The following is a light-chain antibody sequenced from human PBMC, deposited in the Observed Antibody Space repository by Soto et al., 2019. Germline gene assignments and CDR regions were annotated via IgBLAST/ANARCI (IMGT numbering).Light chain of an antibody. CDR2: EVS. Sequence: QSALTQPASVSGSPGQSISMSCTGTSSDVGDNTYVSWYQQHPGKAPKLLIYEVSHRPSGVSPRFSGSKSGNTASLTISGLQAEDEADYYCSSYTASSTPLYVFGTGTKLTVL. V-gene: IGLV2-14*01. J-gene: IGLJ1*01. CDR1: SSDVGDNTY. CDR3: SSYTASSTPLYV.